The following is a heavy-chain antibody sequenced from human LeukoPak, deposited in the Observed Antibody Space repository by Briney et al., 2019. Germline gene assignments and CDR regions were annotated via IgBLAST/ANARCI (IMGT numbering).Heavy chain of an antibody. Sequence: SETLSLTCAVYGGSFSGYYWSWIRQPPGKELEWIGEINHSGSTNYNPSLKSQVTISVDTSKNQFSLKLSSVTAADTAVYYCARGPGIAVAVDYWGQGTLVTVSS. V-gene: IGHV4-34*01. CDR1: GGSFSGYY. J-gene: IGHJ4*02. CDR2: INHSGST. CDR3: ARGPGIAVAVDY. D-gene: IGHD6-19*01.